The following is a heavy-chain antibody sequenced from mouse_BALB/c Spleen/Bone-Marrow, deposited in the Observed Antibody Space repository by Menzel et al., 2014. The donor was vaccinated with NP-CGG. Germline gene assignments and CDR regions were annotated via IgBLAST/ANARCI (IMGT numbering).Heavy chain of an antibody. Sequence: QVQLQQSGAELVRPGSSVKISCKASGYAFSSYWMNWVKQRPGQGLEWIGQIYPGDGDTNYSGKFMGKATLTADESSSTAYMQLSSLTAEDSAVYGCACGNYDFDYWGQGTTLTGSS. D-gene: IGHD2-1*01. V-gene: IGHV1-80*01. CDR1: GYAFSSYW. CDR3: ACGNYDFDY. J-gene: IGHJ2*01. CDR2: IYPGDGDT.